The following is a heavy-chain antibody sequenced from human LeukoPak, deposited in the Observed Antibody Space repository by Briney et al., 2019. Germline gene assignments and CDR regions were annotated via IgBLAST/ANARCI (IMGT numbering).Heavy chain of an antibody. CDR1: GYTFSRYG. D-gene: IGHD2-2*01. J-gene: IGHJ6*02. CDR2: INPSSRNT. Sequence: ASVKVSCKASGYTFSRYGISWVRQAPGQGLEWMGWINPSSRNTYYTQKLRGRVTVTTDTSTSTAYMELRSLRSDDTAVYYCARDCSSTSCRYGLDVWGQGTTVTVSS. CDR3: ARDCSSTSCRYGLDV. V-gene: IGHV1-18*01.